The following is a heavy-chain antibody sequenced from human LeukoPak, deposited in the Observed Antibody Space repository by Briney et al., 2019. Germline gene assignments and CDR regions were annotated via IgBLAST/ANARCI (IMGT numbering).Heavy chain of an antibody. CDR2: ISSSSSYI. J-gene: IGHJ4*02. CDR1: GFTFSSYS. CDR3: ARDRVGLRYFDWLSPACFDY. D-gene: IGHD3-9*01. V-gene: IGHV3-21*01. Sequence: PGGSLRLSCAASGFTFSSYSMNWVRQAPGKGLEWVSSISSSSSYIYYADSVKGRFTIPRDNAKDSLYLQMNSLRAEDTAVYYCARDRVGLRYFDWLSPACFDYWGQGTLVTVSS.